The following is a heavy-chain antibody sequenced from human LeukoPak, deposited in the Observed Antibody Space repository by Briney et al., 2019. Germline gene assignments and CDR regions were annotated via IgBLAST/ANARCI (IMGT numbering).Heavy chain of an antibody. J-gene: IGHJ4*02. CDR3: ARDSLIYDYVWGSYRFGFDY. V-gene: IGHV4-39*07. CDR2: IYYSGST. CDR1: GGSISSSSYY. Sequence: PSETLSLTCTVSGGSISSSSYYWGWIRQPPGKGLEWIGSIYYSGSTYYNPSLKSRVTISVDTSKNQFSLKLSSVTAADTAVYYCARDSLIYDYVWGSYRFGFDYWGQGTLVTVSS. D-gene: IGHD3-16*02.